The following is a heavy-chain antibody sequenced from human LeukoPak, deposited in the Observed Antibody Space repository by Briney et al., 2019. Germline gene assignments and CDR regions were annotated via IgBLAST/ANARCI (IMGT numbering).Heavy chain of an antibody. CDR2: IWFDGTKR. V-gene: IGHV3-33*01. D-gene: IGHD2-15*01. CDR3: VRDNSGGSCVDF. Sequence: GGSLRLSCAASGFTFSSFGMHWVRQAPGKGLEWVAVIWFDGTKRYYADSVIGRFTISRDTSKSTLYPQMNSLRAEDTAVYYCVRDNSGGSCVDFWGQGALVTVSS. J-gene: IGHJ4*02. CDR1: GFTFSSFG.